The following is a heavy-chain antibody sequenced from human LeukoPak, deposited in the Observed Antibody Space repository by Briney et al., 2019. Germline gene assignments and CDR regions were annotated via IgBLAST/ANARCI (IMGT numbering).Heavy chain of an antibody. Sequence: PGGSLRLSCAASGFTFSSYAMHWVRQAPGKGLEWVAVISYDGSNKYYADSVKGRFTISRDNSKNTLYLQMNSLRAEDTAVYYCARESSSWYDKAFDYWGQGTLVTVSS. J-gene: IGHJ4*02. CDR3: ARESSSWYDKAFDY. V-gene: IGHV3-30-3*01. D-gene: IGHD6-13*01. CDR1: GFTFSSYA. CDR2: ISYDGSNK.